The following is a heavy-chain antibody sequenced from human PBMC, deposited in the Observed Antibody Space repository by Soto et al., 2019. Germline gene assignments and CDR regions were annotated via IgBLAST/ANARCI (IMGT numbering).Heavy chain of an antibody. CDR2: ISAYNGNT. CDR1: GYTMTGYG. Sequence: APVNGSCKASGYTMTGYGSGWVRQAPGQGLEWMGWISAYNGNTNYAQKLQGRVTMTTDTSTSTAYMELRSLSSDDTAVYYCAREFAGATYDYWGQGTLVTVSS. CDR3: AREFAGATYDY. V-gene: IGHV1-18*01. J-gene: IGHJ4*02. D-gene: IGHD1-26*01.